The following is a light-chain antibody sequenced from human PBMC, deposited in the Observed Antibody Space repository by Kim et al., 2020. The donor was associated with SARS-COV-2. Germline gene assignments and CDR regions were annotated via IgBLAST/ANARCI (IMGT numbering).Light chain of an antibody. CDR3: SAWDNSLSAWV. J-gene: IGLJ3*02. CDR1: SNNVGNQG. CDR2: RNN. Sequence: QAGLTQPPSVSKGLRQTATLTCTGNSNNVGNQGAAWLQQHQGHPPKLLSYRNNNRPSGISERLSASRSGNTASLTITGLQPEDEADYYCSAWDNSLSAWVFGGETQLTVL. V-gene: IGLV10-54*01.